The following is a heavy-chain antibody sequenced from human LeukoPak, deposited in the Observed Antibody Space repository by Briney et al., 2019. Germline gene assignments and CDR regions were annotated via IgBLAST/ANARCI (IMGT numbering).Heavy chain of an antibody. CDR2: ISAYNGNT. Sequence: ASVKVSCKASGYTFTSYGISWVRQAPGRGLEWMGWISAYNGNTNYAQKLQGRVTMTTDTSTSTAYMELRSLRSDDTAVYYCARDQYCSGGSCYFSYYYGMDVWGQGTTVTVSS. J-gene: IGHJ6*02. D-gene: IGHD2-15*01. CDR3: ARDQYCSGGSCYFSYYYGMDV. V-gene: IGHV1-18*01. CDR1: GYTFTSYG.